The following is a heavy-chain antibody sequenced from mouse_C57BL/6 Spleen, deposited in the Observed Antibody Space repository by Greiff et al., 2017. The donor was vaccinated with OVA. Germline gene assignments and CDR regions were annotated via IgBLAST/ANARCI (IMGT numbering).Heavy chain of an antibody. V-gene: IGHV1-4*01. D-gene: IGHD1-3*01. CDR1: GYTFTSYT. J-gene: IGHJ1*03. CDR3: AREGDDNPWYFDV. CDR2: INPSSGYT. Sequence: VQLQQSGAELARPGASVKMSCKASGYTFTSYTMPWVKQRPGQGLEWIGYINPSSGYTKYNQKFKDKATLTADKSSSTAYMQLSRLPSEDSAVYCCAREGDDNPWYFDVWGTGTTVTVSS.